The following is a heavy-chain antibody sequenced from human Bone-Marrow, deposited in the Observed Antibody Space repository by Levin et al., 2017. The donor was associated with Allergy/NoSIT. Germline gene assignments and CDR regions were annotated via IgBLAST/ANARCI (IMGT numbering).Heavy chain of an antibody. V-gene: IGHV3-23*01. CDR1: GFTFSSYG. D-gene: IGHD6-19*01. CDR2: FTSGGAT. Sequence: RGESLKISCAASGFTFSSYGMSWVRHTPGKGLEWVSTFTSGGATYYPDSVRGRFSISRDNSKNTLYLEMHSLRAEDTAVYFCARCTVYGTGWCNCFDPWGQGTLVTVSS. J-gene: IGHJ5*02. CDR3: ARCTVYGTGWCNCFDP.